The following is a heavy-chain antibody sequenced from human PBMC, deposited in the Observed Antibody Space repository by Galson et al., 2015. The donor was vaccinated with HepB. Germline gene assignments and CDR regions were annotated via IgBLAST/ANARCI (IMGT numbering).Heavy chain of an antibody. CDR2: INAGNGNT. CDR3: ASPLGGYDSSGYYPDAFDI. V-gene: IGHV1-3*01. Sequence: SVKVSCKASGYTFTSYAMHWVRQAPGQRLEWMGWINAGNGNTKYSQKFQGRVTITRDTSASTAYMELSSLRSEDTAVYYCASPLGGYDSSGYYPDAFDIWGQGTVVTVSS. J-gene: IGHJ3*02. D-gene: IGHD3-22*01. CDR1: GYTFTSYA.